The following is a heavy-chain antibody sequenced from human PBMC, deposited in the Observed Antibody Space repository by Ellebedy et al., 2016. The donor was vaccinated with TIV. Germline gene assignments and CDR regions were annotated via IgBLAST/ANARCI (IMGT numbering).Heavy chain of an antibody. D-gene: IGHD2-21*01. CDR2: ISSSSSYI. Sequence: GGSLRLSCAASGFTFSSYSMNWVRQAPGKGLEWVSSISSSSSYIYYADSVKGRFTISRDNAKNSLYLQMNSLRAEDTAVYYCARGGSPVVMDVWGQGTTVTVSS. J-gene: IGHJ6*02. CDR1: GFTFSSYS. V-gene: IGHV3-21*01. CDR3: ARGGSPVVMDV.